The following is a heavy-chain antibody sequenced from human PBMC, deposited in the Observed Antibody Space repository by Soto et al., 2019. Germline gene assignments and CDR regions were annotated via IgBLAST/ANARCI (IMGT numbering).Heavy chain of an antibody. CDR3: ARGDSSGWFHYYYYGMDV. CDR2: IWYDGSNK. Sequence: QVQLVESGGGVVQPGRSLRLSCAASGFTFSSYGMHWVRQAPGKGLEWVAVIWYDGSNKYYADSVKGRFTISRDNSKNTLYLQMNSLRAEDTAVYYCARGDSSGWFHYYYYGMDVWGQGTTVTVSS. D-gene: IGHD6-19*01. V-gene: IGHV3-33*01. CDR1: GFTFSSYG. J-gene: IGHJ6*02.